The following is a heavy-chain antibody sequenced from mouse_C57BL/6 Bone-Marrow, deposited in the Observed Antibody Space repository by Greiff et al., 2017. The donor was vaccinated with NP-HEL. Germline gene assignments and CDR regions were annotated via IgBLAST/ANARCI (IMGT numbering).Heavy chain of an antibody. V-gene: IGHV1-55*01. D-gene: IGHD2-5*01. J-gene: IGHJ2*01. CDR2: IYPRSGST. CDR3: ARTYYSNSYLDY. Sequence: QVQLKQPGAELVKPGASVKMSCKASGYTFTSYWITWVKQRPGQGLEWIGDIYPRSGSTNYNEKFKSKATLTVDTSSSTAYMQLSSLTSEDSAVYYCARTYYSNSYLDYWGQGTTLTVSS. CDR1: GYTFTSYW.